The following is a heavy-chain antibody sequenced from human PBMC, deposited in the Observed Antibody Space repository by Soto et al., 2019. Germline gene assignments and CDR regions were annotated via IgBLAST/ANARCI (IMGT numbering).Heavy chain of an antibody. CDR2: IIPILGIA. Sequence: SVKVSCKASGGTFSSYTISWVRQAPGQGLEWMGRIIPILGIANYAQKFQGRVTITADKSTSTAYMELSSLRSEDTAVYYCARGGANRQNYYYYYMDVWGKGTTVTVSS. CDR3: ARGGANRQNYYYYYMDV. V-gene: IGHV1-69*02. D-gene: IGHD1-26*01. CDR1: GGTFSSYT. J-gene: IGHJ6*03.